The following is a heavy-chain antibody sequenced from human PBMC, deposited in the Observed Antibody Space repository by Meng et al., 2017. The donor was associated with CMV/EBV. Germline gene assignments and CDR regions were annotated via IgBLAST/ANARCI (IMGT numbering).Heavy chain of an antibody. CDR2: ISHDGSNK. CDR1: GFTFSSYA. J-gene: IGHJ6*02. V-gene: IGHV3-30*04. CDR3: ARAYDFWSTGYYYYGMDV. Sequence: GESLKISCAASGFTFSSYAMHWVRQAPGKGLEWVAVISHDGSNKYYADSVKGRFTISRDNSKNTLYLQMNSLRAEDTAVYYCARAYDFWSTGYYYYGMDVWGQGTTVTVSS. D-gene: IGHD3-3*01.